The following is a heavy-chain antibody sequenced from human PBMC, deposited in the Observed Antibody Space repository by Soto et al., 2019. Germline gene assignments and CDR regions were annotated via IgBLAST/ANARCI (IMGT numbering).Heavy chain of an antibody. V-gene: IGHV3-23*01. Sequence: GGSLRLSCAASGFTFSNYAMNWVRQAPGKGLEWVAIISYNGGRTNYVESVKGRFTISRDNSKNTLFLQVNSLRAEDTAVYYCVKDRDRWHGDYTLGTFDYWGQGILVTVSS. D-gene: IGHD4-17*01. CDR1: GFTFSNYA. CDR2: ISYNGGRT. J-gene: IGHJ4*02. CDR3: VKDRDRWHGDYTLGTFDY.